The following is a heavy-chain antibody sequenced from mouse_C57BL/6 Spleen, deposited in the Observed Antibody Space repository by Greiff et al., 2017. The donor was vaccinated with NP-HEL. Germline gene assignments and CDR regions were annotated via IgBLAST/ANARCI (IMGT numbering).Heavy chain of an antibody. CDR2: IDPEDGDT. D-gene: IGHD1-1*01. Sequence: VQLQQSGAELVRPGASVKLSCTASGFNIKDYYMHWVKQRPEQGLEWIGRIDPEDGDTEYAPKFQGKATMTADTSSNTAYLQLSSLTSEDTAVYYCTTCPYYYGSSHWYFDVWGTGTTVTVSS. CDR3: TTCPYYYGSSHWYFDV. CDR1: GFNIKDYY. J-gene: IGHJ1*03. V-gene: IGHV14-1*01.